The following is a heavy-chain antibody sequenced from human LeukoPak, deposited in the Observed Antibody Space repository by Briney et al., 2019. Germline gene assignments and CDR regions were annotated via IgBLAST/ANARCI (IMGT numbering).Heavy chain of an antibody. Sequence: GGSLRLSCAASGFTFSTYGMTWVRQAPGKGLEWVSAISGSGGSTYYADSVKGRFTISRDNAKNSLYLQMNSLRAEDTAVYYCARVERRVEYSSSWSFDYWGQGTLVTVSS. CDR2: ISGSGGST. CDR1: GFTFSTYG. V-gene: IGHV3-23*01. J-gene: IGHJ4*02. D-gene: IGHD6-6*01. CDR3: ARVERRVEYSSSWSFDY.